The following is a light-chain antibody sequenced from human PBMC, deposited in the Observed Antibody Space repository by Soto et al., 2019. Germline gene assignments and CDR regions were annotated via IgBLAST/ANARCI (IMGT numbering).Light chain of an antibody. Sequence: QAVVTQEPSLTVSPGGTVTLTCGSSTGAVTSGHYPYWFQQKPGQAPRTLIYDTSNKHSWTPARFSGSLLGGKAALTLSGAEPEDEAEYYCLLSYIGARAVFGGGTKLTVL. CDR3: LLSYIGARAV. CDR1: TGAVTSGHY. J-gene: IGLJ2*01. CDR2: DTS. V-gene: IGLV7-46*01.